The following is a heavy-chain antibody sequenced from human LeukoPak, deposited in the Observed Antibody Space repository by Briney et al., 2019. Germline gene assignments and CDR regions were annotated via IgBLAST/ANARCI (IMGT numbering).Heavy chain of an antibody. CDR3: ARVAGDYDILTGYTYFDY. D-gene: IGHD3-9*01. CDR2: IYYSGST. V-gene: IGHV4-59*01. J-gene: IGHJ4*02. Sequence: PSETLSLTCTVSGGSISSYYWSWIWQPPGKGLEWIGYIYYSGSTNYNPSLKSRVTISVDTSKNQFSLKLSSVTAADTAVYYCARVAGDYDILTGYTYFDYWGQGTLVTVSS. CDR1: GGSISSYY.